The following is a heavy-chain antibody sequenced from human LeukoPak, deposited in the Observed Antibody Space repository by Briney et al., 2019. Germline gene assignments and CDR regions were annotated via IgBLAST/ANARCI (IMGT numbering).Heavy chain of an antibody. J-gene: IGHJ5*02. CDR3: ARESEELGYCSSTSCYIRFDP. D-gene: IGHD2-2*02. CDR1: GFTSSSYA. V-gene: IGHV3-23*01. CDR2: ISGSGDST. Sequence: PGGSLRLSCAASGFTSSSYAMSWVRQAPGKGLEWVSAISGSGDSTYYGASVKGRFTISRDNAKNSLYLQMNSLRAEDTAVYYCARESEELGYCSSTSCYIRFDPWGQGTLVTVSS.